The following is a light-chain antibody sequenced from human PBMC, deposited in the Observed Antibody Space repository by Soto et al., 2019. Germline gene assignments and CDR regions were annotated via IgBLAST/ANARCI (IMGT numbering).Light chain of an antibody. Sequence: EIVLTQSPGTLSLSPGERATLSCRASQSVSSSYFAWYQQKPGQAPRLLIYGASSRATGIRDRFSGSGSGTDFTLTISRREPEGFAVYYCQQYGSSPMYTFGQGTRLEIK. CDR1: QSVSSSY. V-gene: IGKV3-20*01. CDR3: QQYGSSPMYT. CDR2: GAS. J-gene: IGKJ2*01.